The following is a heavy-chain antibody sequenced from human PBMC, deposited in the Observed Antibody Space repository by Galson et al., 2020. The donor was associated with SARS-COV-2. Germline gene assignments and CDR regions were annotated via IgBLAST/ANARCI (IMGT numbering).Heavy chain of an antibody. D-gene: IGHD6-6*01. CDR3: AKDSRIAARGGEWFDP. CDR2: IWYDGSNK. V-gene: IGHV3-33*06. Sequence: GGSLRLSCAASGFTFSSYGMHWVRQAPGKGLEWVAVIWYDGSNKYYEDSVKGRFTISRGNSKNTLYLQMNSLRAEDTAVYYCAKDSRIAARGGEWFDPWGQGTLVTVSS. J-gene: IGHJ5*02. CDR1: GFTFSSYG.